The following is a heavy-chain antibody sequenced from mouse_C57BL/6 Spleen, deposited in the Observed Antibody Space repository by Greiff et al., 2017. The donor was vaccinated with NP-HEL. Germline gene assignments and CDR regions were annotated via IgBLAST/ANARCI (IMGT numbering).Heavy chain of an antibody. CDR2: IDPSDSYT. D-gene: IGHD3-2*02. V-gene: IGHV1-69*01. CDR3: ARSRQRRQAWFAY. CDR1: ATPFPSSG. J-gene: IGHJ3*01. Sequence: QVQLQHPGAGLVMPGASVKLSCKAPATPFPSSGLPWVKQRPGQGLEWFGGIDPSDSYTNYNQKFKGKSTLTVDKASSTAYMQLSSLTSEDSAVYYCARSRQRRQAWFAYWGQGTLVTVSA.